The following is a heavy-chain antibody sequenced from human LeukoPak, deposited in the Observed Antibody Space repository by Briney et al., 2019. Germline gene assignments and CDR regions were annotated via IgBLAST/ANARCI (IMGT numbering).Heavy chain of an antibody. CDR3: ARESYSSGWYPQGKYYYYYGMDV. Sequence: ASVKVSCKAFGYTFTSYGISWVRQAPGQGLEWMGWISAYNGNTNYAQKLQGRVTMTTDTSTSTAYMELRSLRSDDTAVYYCARESYSSGWYPQGKYYYYYGMDVWGQGTTVTVSS. J-gene: IGHJ6*02. D-gene: IGHD6-19*01. CDR2: ISAYNGNT. V-gene: IGHV1-18*01. CDR1: GYTFTSYG.